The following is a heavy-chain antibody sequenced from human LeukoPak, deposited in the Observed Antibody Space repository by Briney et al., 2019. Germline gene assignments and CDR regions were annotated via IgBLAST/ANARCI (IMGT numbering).Heavy chain of an antibody. CDR3: AKYCGGDCYGMDV. CDR1: GFTFSSYW. Sequence: TGGFLRLSCTASGFTFSSYWMSWVRQAPGKGLEWVANIKQDGSEKDCVDSVKGRFTISRDNAKNSLYLQMNSLRAEDTAVYYCAKYCGGDCYGMDVWGQGTTVTVSS. V-gene: IGHV3-7*01. J-gene: IGHJ6*02. D-gene: IGHD2-21*01. CDR2: IKQDGSEK.